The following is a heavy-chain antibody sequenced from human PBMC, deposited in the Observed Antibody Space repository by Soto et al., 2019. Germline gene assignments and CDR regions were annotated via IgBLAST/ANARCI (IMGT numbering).Heavy chain of an antibody. CDR2: INPSGGST. J-gene: IGHJ6*02. D-gene: IGHD2-15*01. CDR1: GYTFTSYY. Sequence: ASVKVSCKASGYTFTSYYMHWVRQAPGQGLEWMGIINPSGGSTSYAQKFQGRVTMTRDTSTSTVYMELSSLRSEDTAVYYCARDIVVVVAATPPFYGMDVWGQGTTVTVSS. CDR3: ARDIVVVVAATPPFYGMDV. V-gene: IGHV1-46*01.